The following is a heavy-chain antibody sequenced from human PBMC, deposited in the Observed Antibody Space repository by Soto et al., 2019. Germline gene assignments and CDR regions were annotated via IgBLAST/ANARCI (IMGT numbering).Heavy chain of an antibody. Sequence: QVHLVQSGADGRKSGSSVRVSCTASGGGTLSNDAISWVRQAPGQGLEWLGRISPSFGTTDYSQSFQDRLTMTADASTGTVYMDLRSLKSDDTAVYYCAREVVTETTWGSFDSWGQGTLVTVSS. D-gene: IGHD2-21*02. V-gene: IGHV1-69*01. CDR3: AREVVTETTWGSFDS. CDR2: ISPSFGTT. J-gene: IGHJ4*02. CDR1: GGGTLSNDA.